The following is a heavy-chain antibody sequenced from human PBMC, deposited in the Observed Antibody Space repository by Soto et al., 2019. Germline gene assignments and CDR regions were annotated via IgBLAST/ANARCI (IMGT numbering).Heavy chain of an antibody. CDR3: VRVVAIPGYPDN. CDR1: GGTFSSYD. D-gene: IGHD5-12*01. J-gene: IGHJ4*02. CDR2: IVPIVDTS. Sequence: QVQLVQSGAEVRQPASSVKVSCKTSGGTFSSYDISWVRQAPGQGLEWMGGIVPIVDTSTYAQKFQGRVTITADESTSTAYMERCSLRSDDTAIYYCVRVVAIPGYPDNWGQGTLVTVSS. V-gene: IGHV1-69*12.